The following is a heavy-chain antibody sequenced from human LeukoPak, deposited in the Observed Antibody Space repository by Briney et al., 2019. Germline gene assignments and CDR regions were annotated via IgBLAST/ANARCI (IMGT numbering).Heavy chain of an antibody. CDR1: GFTFSSYA. D-gene: IGHD4-23*01. CDR2: ISYDGSNK. CDR3: AREKTVAHFDY. J-gene: IGHJ4*02. V-gene: IGHV3-30-3*01. Sequence: PGRSLRLSCAASGFTFSSYAMHWVRQAPGKGLEWVALISYDGSNKYYADSVKGRFTISGDNSKNTLYLQMNSLRSEDTAVYYCAREKTVAHFDYWGQGTLVTVSS.